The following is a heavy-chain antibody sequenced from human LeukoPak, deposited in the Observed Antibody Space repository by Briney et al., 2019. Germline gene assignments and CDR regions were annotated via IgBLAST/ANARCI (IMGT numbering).Heavy chain of an antibody. CDR3: ATPSGGSRRYFDY. J-gene: IGHJ4*02. CDR2: IIPIFGIA. V-gene: IGHV1-69*04. CDR1: GGTFNSYA. D-gene: IGHD3-16*01. Sequence: ASVKVSCKASGGTFNSYAISWVRQAPGQGLEWMGRIIPIFGIANYAQRFQGRVTITADKYTSTAYMELSRLRSEDTAVYYCATPSGGSRRYFDYWGQGTLVTVSS.